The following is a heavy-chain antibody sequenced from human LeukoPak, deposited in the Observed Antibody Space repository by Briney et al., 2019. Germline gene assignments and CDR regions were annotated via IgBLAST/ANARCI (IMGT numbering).Heavy chain of an antibody. CDR3: ATETNGRHYDY. CDR1: RLTFSTSG. J-gene: IGHJ4*02. D-gene: IGHD1-14*01. V-gene: IGHV3-21*06. Sequence: GGSLTLSCTASRLTFSTSGFNWVRQAPGKGLEGVVSIGPTCSDRNHADSIKSRFTIHRDNATHYLYLQMNRLNDNATTVHSFATETNGRHYDYWGQGTLLTVSS. CDR2: IGPTCSDR.